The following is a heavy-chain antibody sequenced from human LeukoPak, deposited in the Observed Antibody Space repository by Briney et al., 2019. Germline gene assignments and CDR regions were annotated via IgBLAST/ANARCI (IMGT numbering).Heavy chain of an antibody. CDR2: IIPIFGTT. CDR1: GGTFSSYA. Sequence: SVKVSCKASGGTFSSYAISWVRQAPGQGLEWMGRIIPIFGTTNYAQKFQGRVTITTDESTSTAYMELSSLRSEDTAVYYCATERQSSSYDYWGQGTLVTVSS. CDR3: ATERQSSSYDY. J-gene: IGHJ4*02. D-gene: IGHD6-6*01. V-gene: IGHV1-69*05.